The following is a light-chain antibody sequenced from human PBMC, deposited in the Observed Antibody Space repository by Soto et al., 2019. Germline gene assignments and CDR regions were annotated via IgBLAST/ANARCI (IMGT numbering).Light chain of an antibody. CDR1: QPIGNF. J-gene: IGKJ5*01. Sequence: DIQMTQSPSSLSVSVGDRVTITCRASQPIGNFLNWYQQKPGEGPKLLIYGASKLQSWVPLRFSGSGSRTDFSLTISSLQPEDFASYYCQQSYSIPLTFGQGTRLEIK. V-gene: IGKV1-39*01. CDR3: QQSYSIPLT. CDR2: GAS.